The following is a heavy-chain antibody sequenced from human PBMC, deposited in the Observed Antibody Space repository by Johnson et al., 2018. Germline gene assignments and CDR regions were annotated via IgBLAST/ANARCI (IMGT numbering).Heavy chain of an antibody. Sequence: VQLVQSGGGLVQPGGSLRLSCAASGFTFSSYAMSWVRQAPGKGLEWVSAIRGSGGSTYYADSVQGRFTISRDNSKNTLYLQMNSLRAEDTAVYYCAKDQERYYDSLHAFDIWGQGTMVTVSS. V-gene: IGHV3-23*04. CDR2: IRGSGGST. CDR3: AKDQERYYDSLHAFDI. J-gene: IGHJ3*02. D-gene: IGHD3-22*01. CDR1: GFTFSSYA.